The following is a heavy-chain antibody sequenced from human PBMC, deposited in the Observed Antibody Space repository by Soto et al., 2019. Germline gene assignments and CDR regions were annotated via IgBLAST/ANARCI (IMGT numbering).Heavy chain of an antibody. D-gene: IGHD6-13*01. CDR2: IYYSGST. CDR1: GGSISSYY. CDR3: ACRHSRPSFDY. Sequence: SETLSLTWTVSGGSISSYYWSWIRQPPGKGLEWIGSIYYSGSTYYNPSLKSRVTISVDTSKNQFSLKLNSVTAADTAVHYCACRHSRPSFDYWGQGTLVNV. V-gene: IGHV4-59*06. J-gene: IGHJ4*02.